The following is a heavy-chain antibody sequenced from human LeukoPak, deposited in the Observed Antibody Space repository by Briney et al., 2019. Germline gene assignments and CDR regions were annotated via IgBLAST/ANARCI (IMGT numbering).Heavy chain of an antibody. CDR1: GGSISSSSYY. J-gene: IGHJ4*02. Sequence: SETLSLTCTVSGGSISSSSYYWGWIRQPPGKGLEWIGSIYYSGSTYYNPSLKSRVTISVDTSKNQFSLKLSSVTAADTAVYYCASLRQLTRDYWGQGTLVTVSS. CDR2: IYYSGST. V-gene: IGHV4-39*01. D-gene: IGHD4/OR15-4a*01. CDR3: ASLRQLTRDY.